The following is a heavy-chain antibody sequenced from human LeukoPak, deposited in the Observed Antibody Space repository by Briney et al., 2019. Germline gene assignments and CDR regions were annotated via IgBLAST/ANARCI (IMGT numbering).Heavy chain of an antibody. CDR2: IDSDGSST. CDR3: ARDRIKSRKDTIFGVVIGDYYYYYGMDV. J-gene: IGHJ6*02. CDR1: GFTFNNYA. D-gene: IGHD3-3*01. V-gene: IGHV3-74*01. Sequence: GGSLRLSCAASGFTFNNYAMSWVRQAPGKGLVWVSRIDSDGSSTSYADSVKGRFTISRDNAKNTLYLQMNSLRAEDTAVYYCARDRIKSRKDTIFGVVIGDYYYYYGMDVWGQGTTVTVSS.